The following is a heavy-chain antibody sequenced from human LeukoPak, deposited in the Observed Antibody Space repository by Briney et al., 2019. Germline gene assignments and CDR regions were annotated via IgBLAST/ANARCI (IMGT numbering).Heavy chain of an antibody. CDR3: ARAAYSGYPN. J-gene: IGHJ4*02. D-gene: IGHD3-22*01. Sequence: PGGSLRLSCAASGFTLSSYWMHWVRQAPGEGLVWVSRINSDGSNINYADSVKGRFTISRDNAKNTLYLQMNSLRVEDTAVYYCARAAYSGYPNWGQGTLVTVSS. CDR2: INSDGSNI. V-gene: IGHV3-74*01. CDR1: GFTLSSYW.